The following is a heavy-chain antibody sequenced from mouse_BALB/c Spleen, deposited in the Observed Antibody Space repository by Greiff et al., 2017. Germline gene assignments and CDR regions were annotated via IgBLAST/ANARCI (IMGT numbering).Heavy chain of an antibody. D-gene: IGHD3-3*01. CDR1: GYTFTSYW. CDR3: AGGTAPVDY. Sequence: QVQLKQSGAELAKPGASVKMSCKASGYTFTSYWMHWVKQRPGQGLEWIGYINPSTGYTEYNQKFKDKATLTADKSSSTAYMQLSSLTSEDSAVYYCAGGTAPVDYWGQGTTLTVSS. V-gene: IGHV1-7*01. J-gene: IGHJ2*01. CDR2: INPSTGYT.